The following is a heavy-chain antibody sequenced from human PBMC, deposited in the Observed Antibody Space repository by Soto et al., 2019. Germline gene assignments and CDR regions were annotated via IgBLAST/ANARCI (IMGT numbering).Heavy chain of an antibody. Sequence: PSETLSLTCSVSGGFVSSSSYSWGWIRQSPGKGLEWIGTMYSSENTYYNPSLQSRVTISVDTSKNQFSLKLTSATDADTAVYYCARRITRPERFDYWGQGALVTVSS. CDR1: GGFVSSSSYS. D-gene: IGHD1-20*01. CDR3: ARRITRPERFDY. J-gene: IGHJ4*02. V-gene: IGHV4-39*01. CDR2: MYSSENT.